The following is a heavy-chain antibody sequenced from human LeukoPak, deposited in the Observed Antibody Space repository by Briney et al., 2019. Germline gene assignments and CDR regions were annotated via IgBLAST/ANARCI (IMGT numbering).Heavy chain of an antibody. CDR3: ARVRYRLAETYIDY. Sequence: ASVKVSCKASGYIFTCYYRHWVRQAPGQGLEWRGWINPNSGYTNDAQKFQGRLTMTRDTAISTAYMALSRLRSDDTDVYYCARVRYRLAETYIDYWGQGTLVTVSS. CDR2: INPNSGYT. V-gene: IGHV1-2*02. J-gene: IGHJ4*02. D-gene: IGHD3-16*01. CDR1: GYIFTCYY.